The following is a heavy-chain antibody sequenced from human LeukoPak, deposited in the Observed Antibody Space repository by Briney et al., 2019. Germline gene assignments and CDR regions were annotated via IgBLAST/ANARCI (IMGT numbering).Heavy chain of an antibody. CDR1: GFTFTSSA. D-gene: IGHD3-16*01. CDR2: IVVGSGNT. V-gene: IGHV1-58*01. CDR3: ARDRPGPLGGFDY. J-gene: IGHJ4*02. Sequence: SVKVSCKASGFTFTSSAVQWVRQARGQRLEWIGWIVVGSGNTNYAQKFQGRVTITRDTSASTAYMELSSLRFEDTAVYYCARDRPGPLGGFDYWGQGTLVTVSS.